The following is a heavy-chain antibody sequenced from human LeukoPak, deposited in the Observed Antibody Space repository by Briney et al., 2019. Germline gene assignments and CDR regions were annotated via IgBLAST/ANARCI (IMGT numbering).Heavy chain of an antibody. Sequence: PGGSLRLSCAASGFTVNSNSMSWVRQAPGKGLEWVSVIYSGGSTDYADSVKGRFTISRDNAKNTVYLQMNSLRVEDTAVYYCARVGYCSSGICYGMDVWGPGTTVSVSS. CDR3: ARVGYCSSGICYGMDV. CDR1: GFTVNSNS. D-gene: IGHD2-2*01. J-gene: IGHJ6*02. V-gene: IGHV3-53*01. CDR2: IYSGGST.